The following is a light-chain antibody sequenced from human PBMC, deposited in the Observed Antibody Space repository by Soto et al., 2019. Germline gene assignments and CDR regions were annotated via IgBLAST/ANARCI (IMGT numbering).Light chain of an antibody. J-gene: IGLJ2*01. CDR3: CSYTITNTVI. CDR1: SSDVGGNKY. Sequence: QSVLTQPASVSGSPGHSITISCTGTSSDVGGNKYVSWYRQHPGKAPKLIIYDVSSRPSGVSDRFSGSKSGNTASLTISGLQAEDEADYYCCSYTITNTVIFGGGTKVTVL. V-gene: IGLV2-14*01. CDR2: DVS.